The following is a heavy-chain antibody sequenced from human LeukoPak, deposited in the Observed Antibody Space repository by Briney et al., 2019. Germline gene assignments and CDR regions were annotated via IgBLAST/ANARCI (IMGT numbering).Heavy chain of an antibody. CDR1: GFNFKIYA. CDR2: IVGSGGAT. Sequence: PGGSLRPSCAASGFNFKIYAMSWVRQAPGKGLEWVSGIVGSGGATYYADSVKGRFTISRDNSKNMVYLQMNSLRAEDTAVYYCAKDLIQGDGQWDIDYWGQGTLVTVSS. J-gene: IGHJ4*02. D-gene: IGHD5-24*01. CDR3: AKDLIQGDGQWDIDY. V-gene: IGHV3-23*01.